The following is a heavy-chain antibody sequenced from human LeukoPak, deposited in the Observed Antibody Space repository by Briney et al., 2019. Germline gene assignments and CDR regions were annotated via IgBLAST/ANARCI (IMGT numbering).Heavy chain of an antibody. Sequence: GRSLRLSCAASGFTFSSHGMHWVRQAPGKGLEWVAVISYDGSNKYYADSVKGRFTISRDNSKNTLYLQMNSLRAEDTAVYYCAKEYSSGSYFDYWGQGTLVTVSS. CDR2: ISYDGSNK. J-gene: IGHJ4*02. CDR1: GFTFSSHG. D-gene: IGHD1-26*01. V-gene: IGHV3-30*18. CDR3: AKEYSSGSYFDY.